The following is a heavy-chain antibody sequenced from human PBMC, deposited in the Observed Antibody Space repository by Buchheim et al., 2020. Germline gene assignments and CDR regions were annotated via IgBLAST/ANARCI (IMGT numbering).Heavy chain of an antibody. CDR2: VYPSGST. D-gene: IGHD4-17*01. J-gene: IGHJ2*01. V-gene: IGHV4-4*02. CDR3: ARGETTKWYFDL. CDR1: GGSISSSNW. Sequence: QVQLQESGPGLVKPSGTLSLTCAVSGGSISSSNWWNWVRQPPGKGLEWIGDVYPSGSTNYTPSLKSRVTISLDQSKNQFSLKVNSLTAADTAVYYCARGETTKWYFDLWGRGTL.